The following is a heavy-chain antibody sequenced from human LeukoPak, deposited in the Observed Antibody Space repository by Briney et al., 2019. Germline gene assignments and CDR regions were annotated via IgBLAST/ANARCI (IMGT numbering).Heavy chain of an antibody. D-gene: IGHD2-15*01. CDR1: GGSISSSNW. V-gene: IGHV4-4*02. J-gene: IGHJ6*03. CDR2: IYHSGST. Sequence: SGTLSLTCAVSGGSISSSNWWSWVRQPPGKGLEWIGEIYHSGSTNYNPSLKSRVTISVDKSKNQFSLKLSSVTAADTAVYYCARITVVVAATHDYYYMDVWGKGTTVTVSS. CDR3: ARITVVVAATHDYYYMDV.